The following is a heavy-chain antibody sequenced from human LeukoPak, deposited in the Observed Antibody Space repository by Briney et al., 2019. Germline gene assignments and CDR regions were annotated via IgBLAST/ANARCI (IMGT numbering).Heavy chain of an antibody. CDR2: ISAYNGNT. CDR1: GYTLTSYG. Sequence: ASVKVSCKASGYTLTSYGISWVRQAPGQGLEGMGWISAYNGNTNYAQKLQGRVTMTTDTSTSTAYLELRRLRSDDTAVYYCARDRSRTSSFDYWGQGTLVTVSS. J-gene: IGHJ4*02. D-gene: IGHD6-6*01. V-gene: IGHV1-18*01. CDR3: ARDRSRTSSFDY.